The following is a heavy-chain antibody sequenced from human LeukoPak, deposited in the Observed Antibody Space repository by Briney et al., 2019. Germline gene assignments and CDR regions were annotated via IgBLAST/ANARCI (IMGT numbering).Heavy chain of an antibody. D-gene: IGHD4-11*01. CDR1: GGSISSYY. J-gene: IGHJ4*02. V-gene: IGHV4-4*07. CDR2: IYTSGST. CDR3: ARAGESKTQYYFDY. Sequence: SETLSLTCTVSGGSISSYYWSWIRQPAGKGLEWIGRIYTSGSTNYNPSLKSRVTMSVDTSKNQYSLKLSSVTAADTAVYYCARAGESKTQYYFDYWGQGTLVTVSS.